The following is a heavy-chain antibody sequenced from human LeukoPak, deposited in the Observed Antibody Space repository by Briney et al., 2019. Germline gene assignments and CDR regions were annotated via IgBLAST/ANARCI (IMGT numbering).Heavy chain of an antibody. V-gene: IGHV3-21*01. CDR2: ISTSSYM. D-gene: IGHD3-3*01. J-gene: IGHJ6*03. CDR1: GFTFSSYS. CDR3: ARAHYDFWSGSYYYYMDV. Sequence: GGSLRLSCVASGFTFSSYSMNWVRQAPGKGLEWVSSISTSSYMYYADSVKGRFTISRDNAKNSLYLQMNSLRAEDTAVYYCARAHYDFWSGSYYYYMDVWGKGTTVTVSS.